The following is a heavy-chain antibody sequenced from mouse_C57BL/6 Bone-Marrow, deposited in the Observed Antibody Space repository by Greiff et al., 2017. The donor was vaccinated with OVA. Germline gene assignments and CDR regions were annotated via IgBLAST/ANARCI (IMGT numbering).Heavy chain of an antibody. CDR3: ARSPIYYFGGYFDV. J-gene: IGHJ1*03. V-gene: IGHV1-55*01. CDR2: IYPGSGST. Sequence: QVQLQQPGAELVKPGASVKMSCKASGYTFTSYWITWVKQRPGQGLEWIGDIYPGSGSTNYNEKFKSKATLTVDTSSSTAYMQLSSLTSEDSAVYYGARSPIYYFGGYFDVWGTGTTVTVSS. CDR1: GYTFTSYW. D-gene: IGHD1-1*01.